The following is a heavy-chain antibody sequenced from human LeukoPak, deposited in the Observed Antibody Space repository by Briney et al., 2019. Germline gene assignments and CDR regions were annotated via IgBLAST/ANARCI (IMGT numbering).Heavy chain of an antibody. CDR1: GFTFDNYG. CDR3: AQNGGGSGTYYPY. D-gene: IGHD3-10*01. CDR2: ISDTATRT. V-gene: IGHV3-23*01. Sequence: EGSLRLSCAASGFTFDNYGMTWVRQAPGKGLEWGSTISDTATRTYYADSVKGRFTISRDNSRNTLSLKMNSLGDEDSAMYYCAQNGGGSGTYYPYWGLGTLVTVSS. J-gene: IGHJ4*02.